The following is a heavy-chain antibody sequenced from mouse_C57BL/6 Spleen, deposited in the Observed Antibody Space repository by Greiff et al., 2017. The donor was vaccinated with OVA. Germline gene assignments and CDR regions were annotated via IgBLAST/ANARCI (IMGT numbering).Heavy chain of an antibody. D-gene: IGHD1-2*01. CDR2: ISSGSSTI. Sequence: EVKVVESGGGLVKPGGSLKLSCAASGFTFSDYGMHWVRQAPEKGLEWVAYISSGSSTIYYADTVKGRFTISRDNAKNTLFLQMTSLRSEDTAMYYCARGDTARYFDYWGQGTTLTVSS. CDR3: ARGDTARYFDY. V-gene: IGHV5-17*01. J-gene: IGHJ2*01. CDR1: GFTFSDYG.